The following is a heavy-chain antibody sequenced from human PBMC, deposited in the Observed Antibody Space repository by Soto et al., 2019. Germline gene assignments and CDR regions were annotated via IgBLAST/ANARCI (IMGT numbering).Heavy chain of an antibody. CDR2: IYHSGST. CDR1: GGSIRSSNW. Sequence: PXXTLSLPCAVSGGSIRSSNWWSGVRQPPGKGLEWIGEIYHSGSTNYNPSLKSRVTISVDKSKNQFSLKLSSVTAADTAVYYCARDEGSSWYLDRFDPWGQGTLVTVSS. J-gene: IGHJ5*02. CDR3: ARDEGSSWYLDRFDP. D-gene: IGHD6-13*01. V-gene: IGHV4-4*02.